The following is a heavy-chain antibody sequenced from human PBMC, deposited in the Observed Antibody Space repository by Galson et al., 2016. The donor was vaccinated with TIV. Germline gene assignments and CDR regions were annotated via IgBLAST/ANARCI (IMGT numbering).Heavy chain of an antibody. CDR2: IYWDDQK. CDR3: AHGSGWLLDY. J-gene: IGHJ4*02. V-gene: IGHV2-5*02. Sequence: PALVKPTQTLTLTCSFSGSSLASTAVGVGWVRQPPGEALDWLGLIYWDDQKWYRPSLQNRVTITKDTSKNHVVLTLTNLEPADTGTYYCAHGSGWLLDYWGQGILATVSS. D-gene: IGHD6-19*01. CDR1: GSSLASTAVG.